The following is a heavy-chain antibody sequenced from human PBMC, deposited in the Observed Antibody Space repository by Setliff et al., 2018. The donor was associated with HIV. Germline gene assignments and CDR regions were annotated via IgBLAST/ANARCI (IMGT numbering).Heavy chain of an antibody. Sequence: GGSLRLSCAASGFTFSSYSMNWVRQAPGKGLEWVSYISGDTRIINYADSVKGRFTISRDNAKNSLYLQMNSLRVEDTALYYCARDLNWGFDIWGQGTMVTVSS. CDR1: GFTFSSYS. CDR3: ARDLNWGFDI. J-gene: IGHJ3*02. D-gene: IGHD7-27*01. V-gene: IGHV3-48*01. CDR2: ISGDTRII.